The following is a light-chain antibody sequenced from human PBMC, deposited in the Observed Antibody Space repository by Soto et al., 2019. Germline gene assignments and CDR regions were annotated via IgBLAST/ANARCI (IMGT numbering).Light chain of an antibody. J-gene: IGKJ2*01. V-gene: IGKV1-5*03. CDR3: QQYNGYPYT. CDR2: KAS. CDR1: QSISSW. Sequence: DIQITHSPSTLSASVGDRVTITCRASQSISSWLAWYQQKPGKAPNLLIYKASSLESGVPSRFSGSGSGTEFTLTISSLQPDDFAPYYCQQYNGYPYTFGQGPKVDIK.